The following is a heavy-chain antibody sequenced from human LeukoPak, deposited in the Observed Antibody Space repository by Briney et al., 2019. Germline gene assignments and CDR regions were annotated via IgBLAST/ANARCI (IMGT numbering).Heavy chain of an antibody. CDR1: GFTFSSYS. CDR2: ISSSSSYI. Sequence: GGSLRLSCAASGFTFSSYSMNWVRQAPGKGLEWVSSISSSSSYIYYADSVKGRFTISRDNSKNTLYLRMNSLRAEDTAVYYCAKFIGSSWSGSYFDYWGQGTLVTVSS. V-gene: IGHV3-21*04. D-gene: IGHD6-13*01. CDR3: AKFIGSSWSGSYFDY. J-gene: IGHJ4*02.